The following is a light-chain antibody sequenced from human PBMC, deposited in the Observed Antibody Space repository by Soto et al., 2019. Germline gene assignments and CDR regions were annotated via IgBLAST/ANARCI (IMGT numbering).Light chain of an antibody. V-gene: IGKV1-33*01. CDR2: DAT. Sequence: DMQITQAPSSLCASVGNSDTNTSDASQDISNYLNWYQQKPGKAPKLLIYDATNLETGVPSRFSGSESSTVFTFTISSLQREDIATYCCQQYDNLPRVTFGPRTKVDIK. J-gene: IGKJ3*01. CDR3: QQYDNLPRVT. CDR1: QDISNY.